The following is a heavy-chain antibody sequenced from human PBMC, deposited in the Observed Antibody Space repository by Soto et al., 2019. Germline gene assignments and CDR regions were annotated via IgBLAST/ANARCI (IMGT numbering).Heavy chain of an antibody. D-gene: IGHD3-16*01. V-gene: IGHV3-48*01. Sequence: EVQLVESGGGLVQPGGSLRLSCAASGFTFSDYSINWVRQAPGKGLEWLSYISSSSSTIYYADSVKGRFTISRDNAKNSLYLQMNSLRAEDTAVYYCARTSGWGALFDYWGQGTLVTVSS. CDR2: ISSSSSTI. CDR3: ARTSGWGALFDY. J-gene: IGHJ4*02. CDR1: GFTFSDYS.